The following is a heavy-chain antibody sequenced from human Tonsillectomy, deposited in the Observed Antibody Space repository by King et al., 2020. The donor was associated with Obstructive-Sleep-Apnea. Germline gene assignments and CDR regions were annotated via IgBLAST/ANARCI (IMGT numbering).Heavy chain of an antibody. CDR2: IYYSGST. CDR1: GGSISSYY. CDR3: AGTVIIGFVRYFDY. Sequence: QLQESGPGLVKPSETLSLTCTVSGGSISSYYWSWIRQPPGRGLEWIGYIYYSGSTNYNPSLKSRVTISVDTSKNQFSLKLSSVTTADTAVYYCAGTVIIGFVRYFDYWGQGTLVTVSS. V-gene: IGHV4-59*01. D-gene: IGHD4-23*01. J-gene: IGHJ4*02.